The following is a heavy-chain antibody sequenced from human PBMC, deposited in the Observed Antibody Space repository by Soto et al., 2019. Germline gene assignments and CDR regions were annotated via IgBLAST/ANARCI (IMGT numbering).Heavy chain of an antibody. CDR3: ARGAPHYYYGMDV. CDR2: IYSGGST. CDR1: GFAFSPAW. V-gene: IGHV3-53*01. J-gene: IGHJ6*02. Sequence: PGGSLRLSCAASGFAFSPAWMTWVRQAPGKGLEWVSVIYSGGSTYYADSVKGRFTISRDNSKNTLYLQMNSLRAEDTAVYYCARGAPHYYYGMDVWGQGTTVTVSS.